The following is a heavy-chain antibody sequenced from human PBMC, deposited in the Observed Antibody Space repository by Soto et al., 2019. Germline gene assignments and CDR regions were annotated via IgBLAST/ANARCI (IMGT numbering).Heavy chain of an antibody. Sequence: EVQMVESGGGLVKPGGSLRLSCEASGITFNTYYMNWVRQAPGKGLEWVSSISSDGSHVFYGDSAKGRFTISRDNAKNSLYLQMNSLTAEDTAVYYCAGTDDSLDYWGRGTLVTVSS. CDR3: AGTDDSLDY. J-gene: IGHJ4*02. CDR1: GITFNTYY. V-gene: IGHV3-21*01. D-gene: IGHD3-22*01. CDR2: ISSDGSHV.